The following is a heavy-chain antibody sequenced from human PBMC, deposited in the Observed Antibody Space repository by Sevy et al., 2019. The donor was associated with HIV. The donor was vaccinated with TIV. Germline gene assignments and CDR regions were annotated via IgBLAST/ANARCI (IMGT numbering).Heavy chain of an antibody. D-gene: IGHD3-3*01. V-gene: IGHV1-46*02. CDR3: SRGEFDFWTGHVADLYYFDQ. Sequence: ASVKVSCKASGYPFNSLYMHWIRQAPGQGLEWMGIIDPSGGRSIYAQKFQDRVTMSRDTSTSTIYMELRSLSSDDTAVYYGSRGEFDFWTGHVADLYYFDQWGQGTPVTVSS. J-gene: IGHJ4*02. CDR1: GYPFNSLY. CDR2: IDPSGGRS.